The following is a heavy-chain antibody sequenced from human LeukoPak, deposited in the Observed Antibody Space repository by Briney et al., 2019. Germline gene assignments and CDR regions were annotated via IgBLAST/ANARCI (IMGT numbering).Heavy chain of an antibody. D-gene: IGHD5-18*01. CDR1: GFTFSGYP. V-gene: IGHV3-30*04. CDR2: ISYDGNNK. Sequence: HPGGSLRLSCAASGFTFSGYPMHWVRQAPGKGLEWVAVISYDGNNKYYADSVKGRFTISRDNSKNTLYLQMNSLRAEDTAVYYCARDLIGGYGPSFYYYMDVWGKGTTVTVSS. J-gene: IGHJ6*03. CDR3: ARDLIGGYGPSFYYYMDV.